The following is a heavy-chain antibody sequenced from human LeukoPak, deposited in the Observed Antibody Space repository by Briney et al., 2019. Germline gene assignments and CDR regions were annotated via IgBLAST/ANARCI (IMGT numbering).Heavy chain of an antibody. CDR2: IYSGDTT. J-gene: IGHJ6*02. Sequence: PGGSLRLSCAASGFTFSSYAMSWVRQAPGKGLEWVSVIYSGDTTYYADSVKGRFTISRDNSKNTLFLQMNSLRAEDTAVYYCARSVAKVGHYYYYGMDVWGQGTTVTVSS. D-gene: IGHD5/OR15-5a*01. V-gene: IGHV3-53*01. CDR3: ARSVAKVGHYYYYGMDV. CDR1: GFTFSSYA.